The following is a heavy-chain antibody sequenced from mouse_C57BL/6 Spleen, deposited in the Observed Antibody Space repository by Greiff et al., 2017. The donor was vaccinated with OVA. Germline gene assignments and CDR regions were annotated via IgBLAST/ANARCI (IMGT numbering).Heavy chain of an antibody. CDR3: ARSNGYPAWFAY. CDR2: INPNNGGT. J-gene: IGHJ3*01. V-gene: IGHV1-26*01. Sequence: EVQLQQSGPELVKPGASVKISCKASGYTFTDYYMNWVKQSPGKSLEWIGDINPNNGGTSYNQKFKGKATLTVDKSSSTAYMELRSLTSEDSAVYYCARSNGYPAWFAYWGQGTLVTVSA. D-gene: IGHD2-2*01. CDR1: GYTFTDYY.